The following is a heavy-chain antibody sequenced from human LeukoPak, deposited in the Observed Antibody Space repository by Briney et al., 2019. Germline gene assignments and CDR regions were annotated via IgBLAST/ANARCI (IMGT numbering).Heavy chain of an antibody. CDR3: AKKTGYSSSGYFDY. CDR2: IYSGGST. D-gene: IGHD6-13*01. J-gene: IGHJ4*02. CDR1: GFTVSSNY. V-gene: IGHV3-66*01. Sequence: GGSLRLSCAASGFTVSSNYMSWVRQAPGKGLEWVSVIYSGGSTYYADSVKGRFTISRDNSKNTLYLQMNSLRAEDTAVYYCAKKTGYSSSGYFDYWGQGTLVTVSS.